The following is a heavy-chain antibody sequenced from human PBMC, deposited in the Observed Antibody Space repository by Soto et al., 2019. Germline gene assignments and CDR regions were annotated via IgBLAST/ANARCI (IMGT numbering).Heavy chain of an antibody. CDR1: GFTFSSYG. V-gene: IGHV3-33*01. D-gene: IGHD4-17*01. J-gene: IGHJ6*02. Sequence: PGGSLRLSCAASGFTFSSYGMHWVRQAPGKGLEWVAVIWYDGSNKYYADSVKGRFTISRDNSKNTLYLQTNSLRAEDTAVYYCARDETTVTTFSYYGMDVWGQGTTVTVSS. CDR3: ARDETTVTTFSYYGMDV. CDR2: IWYDGSNK.